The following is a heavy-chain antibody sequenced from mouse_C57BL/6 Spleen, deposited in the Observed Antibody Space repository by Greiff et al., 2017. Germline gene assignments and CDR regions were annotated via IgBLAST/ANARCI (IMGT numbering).Heavy chain of an antibody. CDR2: IHPNSGST. J-gene: IGHJ4*01. CDR3: ARLGDYAAMDY. V-gene: IGHV1-64*01. CDR1: GYTFTSYW. D-gene: IGHD2-4*01. Sequence: QVHVKQSGAELVKPGASVKLSCKASGYTFTSYWMHWVKQRPGQGLEWIGMIHPNSGSTNYNEKFKSKATLTVDKSSSTAYMQLSSLTSEDSAVYYCARLGDYAAMDYWGQGTSVTVSS.